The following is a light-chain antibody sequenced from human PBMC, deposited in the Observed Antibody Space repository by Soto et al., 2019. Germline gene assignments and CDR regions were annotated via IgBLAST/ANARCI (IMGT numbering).Light chain of an antibody. Sequence: QSALTQPASVSGSPGQSITISCTGTSTDVGGYNYVSWYQQHPGKAPQLMIYDVSNRPSGVSSRFSGSKSGYTASLTISGLQAEDEADYYCSSYTSTSTLVFGGGTKLTVL. CDR3: SSYTSTSTLV. J-gene: IGLJ3*02. V-gene: IGLV2-14*03. CDR1: STDVGGYNY. CDR2: DVS.